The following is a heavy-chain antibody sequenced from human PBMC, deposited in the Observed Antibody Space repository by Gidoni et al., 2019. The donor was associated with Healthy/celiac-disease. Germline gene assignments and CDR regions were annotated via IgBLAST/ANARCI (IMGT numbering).Heavy chain of an antibody. CDR3: ARDPPIVVVPAANNWFDP. J-gene: IGHJ5*02. Sequence: EVQLVESGGGLVQPGGSLRLSCAASRFTFSSYSMNWVRQAPGTGLEWVSYISSSSSTIYYADSVKGRFTISRDNAKNSLYLQMNSLRAEDTAVYYCARDPPIVVVPAANNWFDPWGQGTLVTVSS. CDR1: RFTFSSYS. D-gene: IGHD2-2*01. CDR2: ISSSSSTI. V-gene: IGHV3-48*01.